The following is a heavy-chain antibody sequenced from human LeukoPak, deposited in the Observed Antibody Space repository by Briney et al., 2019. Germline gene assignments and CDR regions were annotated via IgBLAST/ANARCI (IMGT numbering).Heavy chain of an antibody. CDR1: GASIENHY. V-gene: IGHV4-59*11. D-gene: IGHD3-10*01. Sequence: SETLSLTCTVSGASIENHYWSWIRQPPGKGLEWIGYIYYSGSTNYNPSLKSRVTISVDTSKNQFSLKLSSVTAADTAVYYCARGDGLWFGELLSAFDIWGQGTMVTVSS. CDR3: ARGDGLWFGELLSAFDI. CDR2: IYYSGST. J-gene: IGHJ3*02.